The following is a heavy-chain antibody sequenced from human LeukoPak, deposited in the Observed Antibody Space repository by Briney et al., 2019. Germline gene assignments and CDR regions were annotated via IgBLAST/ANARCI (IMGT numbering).Heavy chain of an antibody. D-gene: IGHD4-17*01. Sequence: PGGSLRLSCAASGFTVSSNYMSWVRQAPGKGLEWVSVIYSGGSTYYADSVKGRFTISRDNSKNTLYLQMNSLGAEDTAVYYCARLSTTVTYFDYWGQGTLVTVSS. CDR1: GFTVSSNY. J-gene: IGHJ4*02. CDR2: IYSGGST. V-gene: IGHV3-53*01. CDR3: ARLSTTVTYFDY.